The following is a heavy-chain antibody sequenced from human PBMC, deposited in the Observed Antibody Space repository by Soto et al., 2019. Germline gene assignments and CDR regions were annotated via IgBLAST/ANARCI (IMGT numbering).Heavy chain of an antibody. CDR1: GCTCISYA. CDR2: ISGSGDST. V-gene: IGHV3-23*01. CDR3: ARRGPGTYFDY. Sequence: VGSLRLSCASSGCTCISYAMSWVRQAPGKGLEWVSVISGSGDSTYYADSVKGRFTISRDNSKNTLYLQMNSLRAEDTAVYYCARRGPGTYFDYWGQGTLVTVSS. D-gene: IGHD6-13*01. J-gene: IGHJ4*02.